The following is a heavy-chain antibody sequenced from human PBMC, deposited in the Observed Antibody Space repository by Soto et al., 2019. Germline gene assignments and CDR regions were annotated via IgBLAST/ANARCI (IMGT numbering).Heavy chain of an antibody. CDR3: VKDMKWGAMTTIQYVAS. D-gene: IGHD4-17*01. CDR2: ISSYSATI. J-gene: IGHJ4*02. CDR1: GFIADDYA. Sequence: EVQLVESGGGLVQPGRSLRLSCVASGFIADDYAMHWVRQAPGKGLEWVSGISSYSATINYADSVKGRFTISRDNAKTSLLLQTNSLRPEDTACYYCVKDMKWGAMTTIQYVASWGQGTLVTVSS. V-gene: IGHV3-9*02.